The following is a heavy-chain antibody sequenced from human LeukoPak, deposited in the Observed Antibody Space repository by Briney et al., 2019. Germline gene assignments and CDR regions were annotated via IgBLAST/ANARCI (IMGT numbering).Heavy chain of an antibody. V-gene: IGHV3-43*01. D-gene: IGHD1-1*01. J-gene: IGHJ4*02. Sequence: GGSLRLSCAASGFIFVDYTINWVRQAPGKALEWVALARDGRTMYADSVRGRFTVSRDNSRNSLYLQMNSLRIEDTALYFCAKEGGTIYFDSWGQGTLVTVSS. CDR3: AKEGGTIYFDS. CDR2: ARDGRT. CDR1: GFIFVDYT.